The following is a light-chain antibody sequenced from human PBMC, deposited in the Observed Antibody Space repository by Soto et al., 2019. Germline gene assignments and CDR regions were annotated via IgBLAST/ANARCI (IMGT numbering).Light chain of an antibody. CDR3: QQSYSTPRT. CDR2: AAS. V-gene: IGKV1-39*01. Sequence: DIQMTQSPSSLSASVGDRVTITCRASQSISNYLNWYQQKPGKAPKLLMYAASSLQSGVPSRFGGSGSGTDFTLTISSLQPEDFATYYCQQSYSTPRTFGQGT. J-gene: IGKJ1*01. CDR1: QSISNY.